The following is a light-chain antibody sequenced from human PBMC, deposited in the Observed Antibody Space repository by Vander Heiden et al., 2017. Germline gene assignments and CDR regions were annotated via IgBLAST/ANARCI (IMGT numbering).Light chain of an antibody. CDR3: CSYAGNYGFV. J-gene: IGLJ1*01. Sequence: QSALPQPRSVSGSPGQSVTISCTGTSRDIGVYNFVSCFQHHPGKAPKVIIYEVNKRPSGVPDRFSGSKSGNTASLTISGLQAEDEADFYCCSYAGNYGFVFGSGTTVTVL. V-gene: IGLV2-11*01. CDR1: SRDIGVYNF. CDR2: EVN.